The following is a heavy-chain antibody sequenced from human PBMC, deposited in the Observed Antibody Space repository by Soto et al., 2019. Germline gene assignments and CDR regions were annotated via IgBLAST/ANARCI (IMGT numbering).Heavy chain of an antibody. V-gene: IGHV3-11*01. CDR3: AREPHDFWSGFYA. J-gene: IGHJ5*02. CDR1: GFTFTDYY. D-gene: IGHD3-3*01. Sequence: NPGGSLRLSCAASGFTFTDYYMSWIRQAPGKGLEWVSYISSSGTTIYYADSVKCRFTISRDNAKNSLYLQMNSLTAEDTAVYYCAREPHDFWSGFYAWGQGTLVTVPQ. CDR2: ISSSGTTI.